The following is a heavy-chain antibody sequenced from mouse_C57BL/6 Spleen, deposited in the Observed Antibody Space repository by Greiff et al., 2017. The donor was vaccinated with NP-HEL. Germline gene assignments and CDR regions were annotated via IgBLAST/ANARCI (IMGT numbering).Heavy chain of an antibody. J-gene: IGHJ1*03. CDR2: IDPSDSYT. CDR3: AGGTDGYYRYFDV. D-gene: IGHD2-3*01. Sequence: QVQLQQPGAELVMPGASVKLSCKASGYTFTSYWMHWVKQRPGQGLGWIGEIDPSDSYTNYNQKFKGKSTLTVDKSSSTAYMQLSSLTSEDSAVYYCAGGTDGYYRYFDVWGTGTTVTVSS. CDR1: GYTFTSYW. V-gene: IGHV1-69*01.